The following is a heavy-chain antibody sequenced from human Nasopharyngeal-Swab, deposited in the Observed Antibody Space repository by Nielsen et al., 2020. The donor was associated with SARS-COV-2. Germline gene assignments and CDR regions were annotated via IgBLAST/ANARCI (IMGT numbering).Heavy chain of an antibody. CDR1: GGTFSSYA. V-gene: IGHV1-69*10. CDR3: ASNGLRYFDWLRGKDYYYYYGMDV. J-gene: IGHJ6*02. D-gene: IGHD3-9*01. CDR2: IIPILGVA. Sequence: SVKVSCKASGGTFSSYAISWVRQAPGQGLEWMGGIIPILGVANYAQKFQGRVTITADKSTSTAYMELSSLRSEDTAVYYCASNGLRYFDWLRGKDYYYYYGMDVWGQGTTVTVSS.